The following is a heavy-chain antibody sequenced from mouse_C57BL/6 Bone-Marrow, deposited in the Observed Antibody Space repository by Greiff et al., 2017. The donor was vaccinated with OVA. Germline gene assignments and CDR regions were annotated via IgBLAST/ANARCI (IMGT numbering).Heavy chain of an antibody. CDR2: IDPETGGT. D-gene: IGHD1-1*02. V-gene: IGHV1-15*01. CDR3: TRATEGFPWWAY. Sequence: QVQLKESGAELVRPGASVTLSCKASGYTFTDYEMHWVKQTPVHGLEWIGAIDPETGGTAYNQKFKGKAILTADTSSSTAYMELRSLTSEDSAVYYCTRATEGFPWWAYWGQGTLVTVSA. J-gene: IGHJ3*01. CDR1: GYTFTDYE.